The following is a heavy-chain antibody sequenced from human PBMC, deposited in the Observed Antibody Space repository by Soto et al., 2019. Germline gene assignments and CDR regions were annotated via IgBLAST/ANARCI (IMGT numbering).Heavy chain of an antibody. Sequence: ASVKVSCKASGGTFSSYSINWVRQAPGQGLEWMGRFIPVFDAANYAQEFQGRVTITADDSTTTAYMQLSSLRSEDTAMYYCARCDTAPEGAWFDPWGQGTLVTVSS. D-gene: IGHD1-26*01. J-gene: IGHJ5*02. CDR3: ARCDTAPEGAWFDP. V-gene: IGHV1-69*13. CDR2: FIPVFDAA. CDR1: GGTFSSYS.